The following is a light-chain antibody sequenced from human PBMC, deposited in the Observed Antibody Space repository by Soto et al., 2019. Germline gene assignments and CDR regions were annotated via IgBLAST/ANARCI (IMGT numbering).Light chain of an antibody. CDR2: DAS. Sequence: DIQMTQSPSTLSASVGARVPITCRASQTISSWLAWYQQKPGKAPKLLIYDASSLESGVPSRFSGSGSGTEFTLTISSLQPDDFATYYCQQYNSWTFGQGTRWIS. CDR1: QTISSW. J-gene: IGKJ1*01. CDR3: QQYNSWT. V-gene: IGKV1-5*01.